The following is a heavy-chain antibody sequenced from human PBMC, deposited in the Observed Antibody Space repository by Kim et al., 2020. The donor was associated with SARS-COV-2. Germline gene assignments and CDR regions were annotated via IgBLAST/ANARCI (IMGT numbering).Heavy chain of an antibody. V-gene: IGHV3-30-3*01. J-gene: IGHJ6*02. CDR2: ISYDGSNK. D-gene: IGHD3-10*01. CDR3: ARTVRGVTIYYYSGMDV. Sequence: GGSLRLSCAASGFTFSSYAMHWVRQAPGKGLEWVAVISYDGSNKYYADSVKGRFTISRDNSKNTLYLQMNSLRAEDTAVYYCARTVRGVTIYYYSGMDVWGQGTTVTVSS. CDR1: GFTFSSYA.